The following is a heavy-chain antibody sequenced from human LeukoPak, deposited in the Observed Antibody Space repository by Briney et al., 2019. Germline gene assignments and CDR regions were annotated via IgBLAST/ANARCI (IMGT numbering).Heavy chain of an antibody. CDR2: IYSGGGT. J-gene: IGHJ4*02. D-gene: IGHD6-19*01. CDR3: ASWPGGWYGEDS. Sequence: GGSLRLSCAASGFTVSGSYMSWVRQAPGKGLQWVSVIYSGGGTYYADSVKGRFTISRDNSKNTLYLQMNSLRAEDTAVYYCASWPGGWYGEDSWGQGALVTVSS. CDR1: GFTVSGSY. V-gene: IGHV3-53*01.